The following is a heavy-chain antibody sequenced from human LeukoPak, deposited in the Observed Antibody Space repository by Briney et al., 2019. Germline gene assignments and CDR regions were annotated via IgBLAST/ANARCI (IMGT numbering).Heavy chain of an antibody. J-gene: IGHJ4*02. CDR2: IYYSGST. Sequence: SETLSLTCTVSGGSISSSSYYWGWIRQPPGKGLEWIGSIYYSGSTYYNPSLKSRVTISVDTSKNQFSLKLSSVTAADTAVYYCARDLSFIVGATVSDYWGQGTLVTVSS. D-gene: IGHD1-26*01. CDR3: ARDLSFIVGATVSDY. CDR1: GGSISSSSYY. V-gene: IGHV4-39*07.